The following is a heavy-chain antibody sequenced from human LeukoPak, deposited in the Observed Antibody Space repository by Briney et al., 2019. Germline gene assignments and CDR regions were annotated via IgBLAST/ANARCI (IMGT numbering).Heavy chain of an antibody. V-gene: IGHV1-2*02. D-gene: IGHD2-2*01. Sequence: ASVKVSCKASGYTFTRYYMYWVRQAPGQGLEWMGWINPNSGGTNYAQKFQGRATMTRDTSISTAYMELSRLRSDDTAVYYCARAVVVPAAISWFDPWGQGTLVTVSS. CDR3: ARAVVVPAAISWFDP. CDR1: GYTFTRYY. CDR2: INPNSGGT. J-gene: IGHJ5*02.